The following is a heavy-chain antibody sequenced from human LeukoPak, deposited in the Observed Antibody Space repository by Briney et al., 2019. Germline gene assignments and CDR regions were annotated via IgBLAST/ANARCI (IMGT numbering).Heavy chain of an antibody. CDR2: MNPNSGNT. CDR3: ARGPPVAVAGMGRDYFDY. V-gene: IGHV1-8*01. CDR1: GYTFTSYD. J-gene: IGHJ4*02. D-gene: IGHD6-19*01. Sequence: GSVKLSCKASGYTFTSYDINWVRQATGHGLEWMGWMNPNSGNTGDAHKFQPRGTMTRNTSISTAYMELSRLRSEDTAVYYCARGPPVAVAGMGRDYFDYWGQGTLVTVSS.